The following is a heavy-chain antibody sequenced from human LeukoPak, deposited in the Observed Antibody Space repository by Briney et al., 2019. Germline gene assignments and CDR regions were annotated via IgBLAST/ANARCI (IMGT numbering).Heavy chain of an antibody. V-gene: IGHV3-23*01. Sequence: KPGGSLRLSCAASGFTFSSYAMSWVRQAPGKGLEWVSIISGSGGSTYYADSVKGRFTISRDNSKNTLYLQMNSLRAEDTAVYYCAKSNFLTTVTDKTTDYWGQGTLVTVSS. CDR1: GFTFSSYA. CDR2: ISGSGGST. CDR3: AKSNFLTTVTDKTTDY. D-gene: IGHD4-11*01. J-gene: IGHJ4*02.